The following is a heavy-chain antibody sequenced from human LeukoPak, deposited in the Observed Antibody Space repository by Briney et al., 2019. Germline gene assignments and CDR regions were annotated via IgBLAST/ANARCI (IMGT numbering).Heavy chain of an antibody. D-gene: IGHD3-22*01. CDR3: AGKYYYDSSGYFYVDW. Sequence: SETLSLTCTVSGQSISSGYYWGWIRQPPGKVLEWIGSIYHSGSTYYNPSLKSRVTISLDTSKNQFSLKLTSVTAADTAVYYCAGKYYYDSSGYFYVDWWGQGTLVTVSS. CDR1: GQSISSGYY. V-gene: IGHV4-38-2*02. CDR2: IYHSGST. J-gene: IGHJ4*02.